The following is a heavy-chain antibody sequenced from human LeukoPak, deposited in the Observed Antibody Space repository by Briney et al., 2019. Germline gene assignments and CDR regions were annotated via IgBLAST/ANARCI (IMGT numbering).Heavy chain of an antibody. J-gene: IGHJ6*03. V-gene: IGHV3-23*01. D-gene: IGHD3-3*01. Sequence: GGSPRLSWAASGFTFRSYAMSWVGQAQGKGREGVSAISGSGGSTYYADSVKGRFTISRDDAKNLVYLQMNSLGAEDTAVYYCARLTQRFWSGYYTGYYYYMDVWGKGTTVTVSS. CDR2: ISGSGGST. CDR1: GFTFRSYA. CDR3: ARLTQRFWSGYYTGYYYYMDV.